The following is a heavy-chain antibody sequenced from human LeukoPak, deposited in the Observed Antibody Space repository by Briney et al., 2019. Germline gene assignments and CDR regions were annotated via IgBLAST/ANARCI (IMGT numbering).Heavy chain of an antibody. D-gene: IGHD2-15*01. CDR1: GFTFSSYA. Sequence: GGSLRLSCAASGFTFSSYAMSWVRQAPGKGLEWVSAISGSGDSTYYADSVKGRFTISRDNSKNTLSLQMNSLRAEDTAVYYCAKDTCSGGSCYYTTDYWGQGTLVTVSS. J-gene: IGHJ4*02. V-gene: IGHV3-23*01. CDR2: ISGSGDST. CDR3: AKDTCSGGSCYYTTDY.